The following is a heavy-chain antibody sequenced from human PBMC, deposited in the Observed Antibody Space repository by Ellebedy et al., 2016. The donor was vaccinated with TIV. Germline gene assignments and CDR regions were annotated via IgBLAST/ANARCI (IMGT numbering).Heavy chain of an antibody. CDR2: INPSGGGT. J-gene: IGHJ6*03. CDR3: ARDSEYSSGYVAPLTYMDV. CDR1: GYTFINYD. V-gene: IGHV1-46*01. Sequence: ASVKVSXXASGYTFINYDITWVRQAPGQGLEWMGIINPSGGGTRYAQKFQGRVSMTRDTSTSTVYMELSSLRSEDTAVYYCARDSEYSSGYVAPLTYMDVWGKGTTVTVSS. D-gene: IGHD3-22*01.